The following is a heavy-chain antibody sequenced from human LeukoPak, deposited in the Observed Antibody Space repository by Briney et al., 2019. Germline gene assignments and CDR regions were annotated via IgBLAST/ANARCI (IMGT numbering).Heavy chain of an antibody. CDR2: ISGSGDST. Sequence: PGGSLRLSCAASGFTFSSYAMSWVRQAPGKGLEWVSRISGSGDSTYYADSVKGRFTISRDNSKNTLYLQMNSLRAEDTAVYYCAKDYYGSVTDRHFDCWGQGTLVTVSS. J-gene: IGHJ4*02. V-gene: IGHV3-23*01. D-gene: IGHD3-10*01. CDR1: GFTFSSYA. CDR3: AKDYYGSVTDRHFDC.